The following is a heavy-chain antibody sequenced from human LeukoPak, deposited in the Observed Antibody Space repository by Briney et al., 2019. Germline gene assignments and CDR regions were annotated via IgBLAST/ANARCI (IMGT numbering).Heavy chain of an antibody. CDR1: GYTFTSYD. CDR3: ARGDYGYRDAFDI. J-gene: IGHJ3*02. Sequence: ASVKVSCKASGYTFTSYDINWVRQATGQGLEWMGWMNPNSGNTGYAQKFQGRVTITRNTSISTAYMGLSSLRSEDTAVYYCARGDYGYRDAFDIWGQGTMVTVSS. D-gene: IGHD5-18*01. V-gene: IGHV1-8*03. CDR2: MNPNSGNT.